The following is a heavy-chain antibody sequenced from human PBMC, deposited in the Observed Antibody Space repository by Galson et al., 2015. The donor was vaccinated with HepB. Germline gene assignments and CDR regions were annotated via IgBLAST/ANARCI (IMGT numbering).Heavy chain of an antibody. V-gene: IGHV4-4*02. CDR1: GGSISSSNW. CDR3: ARPAGAAGWFDP. Sequence: LSLTCAVSGGSISSSNWWSWVRQPPGKGLEWIGEIYHSGSTNYNPSLKSRVTIAVDNSKNQLSLKLSSVTAADTAVYYCARPAGAAGWFDPWGQGILVTVSS. CDR2: IYHSGST. D-gene: IGHD3-10*01. J-gene: IGHJ5*02.